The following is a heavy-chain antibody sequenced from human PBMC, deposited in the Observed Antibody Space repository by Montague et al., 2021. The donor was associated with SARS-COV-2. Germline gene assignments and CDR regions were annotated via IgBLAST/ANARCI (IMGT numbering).Heavy chain of an antibody. CDR1: GYSTSSGYY. D-gene: IGHD3-10*01. J-gene: IGHJ4*02. Sequence: SETLSLTCSVSGYSTSSGYYWCWIRQPPGKGLEWIGNIYHSGGTYYTPSLKSRVTVSVDTSKNQSSLRLSSVTAADTAVYYCARWYYGSGSYPHWGQGTLVTVSS. CDR3: ARWYYGSGSYPH. V-gene: IGHV4-38-2*01. CDR2: IYHSGGT.